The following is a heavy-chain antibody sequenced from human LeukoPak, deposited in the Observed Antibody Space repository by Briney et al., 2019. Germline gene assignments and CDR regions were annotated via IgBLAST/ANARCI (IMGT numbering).Heavy chain of an antibody. D-gene: IGHD3-22*01. CDR2: ISGSGGST. Sequence: GGSLRLSCAASGFTFSSYAMSWVRQAPGKGLEWVSAISGSGGSTYYADSVKGRFTISRDNSKNTLYLQMNSLRAEDTAVYYCAKSLLGNYYDSSGYRASASDIWGQGTMVTVSS. V-gene: IGHV3-23*01. CDR3: AKSLLGNYYDSSGYRASASDI. J-gene: IGHJ3*02. CDR1: GFTFSSYA.